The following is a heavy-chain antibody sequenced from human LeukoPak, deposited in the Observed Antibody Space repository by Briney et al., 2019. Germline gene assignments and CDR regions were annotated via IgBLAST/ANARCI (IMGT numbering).Heavy chain of an antibody. J-gene: IGHJ4*02. CDR1: GGTFSSYA. V-gene: IGHV1-69*05. D-gene: IGHD6-13*01. CDR2: IIPIFGTA. Sequence: GSSVKVSCKASGGTFSSYAISWVRQAPGQGLEWRGRIIPIFGTANYAQKFQGRVTITTDESTSTAYMELSSLRSEDTAVYYCASSGDSSSWSAPFDYWGQGTLVTVSS. CDR3: ASSGDSSSWSAPFDY.